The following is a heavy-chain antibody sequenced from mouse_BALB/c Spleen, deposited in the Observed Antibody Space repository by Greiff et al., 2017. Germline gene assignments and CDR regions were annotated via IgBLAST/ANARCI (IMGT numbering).Heavy chain of an antibody. CDR2: ISCYNGAT. CDR3: ARDDGYSAWFAY. J-gene: IGHJ3*01. V-gene: IGHV1S34*01. CDR1: GYSFTGYY. Sequence: LVKTGASVKISCKASGYSFTGYYMHWVKQSHGKSLEWIGYISCYNGATSYNQKFKGKATFNVDTSSSTAYMQFNSLTSEDSAVYYCARDDGYSAWFAYWGQGTLVTVSA. D-gene: IGHD2-3*01.